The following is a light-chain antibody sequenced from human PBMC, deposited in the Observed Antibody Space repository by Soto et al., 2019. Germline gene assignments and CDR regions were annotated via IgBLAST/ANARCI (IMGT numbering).Light chain of an antibody. CDR1: QSVTTQ. CDR2: GAS. Sequence: SLGTLSLKKGERATLSCRASQSVTTQLAWYQQKPGQAPRLLFYGASTRATAVPARFTASGSGTEFTLTISSLQSEDFGVYYSPQYDTWPRTFGQLSNVDI. V-gene: IGKV3-15*01. CDR3: PQYDTWPRT. J-gene: IGKJ1*01.